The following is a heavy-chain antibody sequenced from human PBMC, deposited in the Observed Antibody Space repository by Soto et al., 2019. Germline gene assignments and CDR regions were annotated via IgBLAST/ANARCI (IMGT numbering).Heavy chain of an antibody. D-gene: IGHD4-17*01. J-gene: IGHJ6*03. CDR3: AKDQLRDYGDYAAYMDV. CDR1: GFTFSSYG. Sequence: GGSLRLSCAASGFTFSSYGMHWVRQAPGKGLEWVAVISYDGSNKYYADSVKGRFTISRDNSKNTLYLQMNSLRAEDTAVYYCAKDQLRDYGDYAAYMDVWGKGTTVTVSS. V-gene: IGHV3-30*18. CDR2: ISYDGSNK.